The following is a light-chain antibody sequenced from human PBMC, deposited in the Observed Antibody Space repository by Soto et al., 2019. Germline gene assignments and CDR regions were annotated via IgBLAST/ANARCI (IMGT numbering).Light chain of an antibody. CDR1: HSVNTN. V-gene: IGKV3-15*01. J-gene: IGKJ5*01. CDR2: AAS. CDR3: QQYNNWPPVT. Sequence: EIVMTQSPATLSVSPGERVTLSCRASHSVNTNLAWYQQKPGQPPRLLIYAASTRASGVPASFSGSGSRTEFTLTISSLQSEDFAVYYCQQYNNWPPVTFGQGTRLESK.